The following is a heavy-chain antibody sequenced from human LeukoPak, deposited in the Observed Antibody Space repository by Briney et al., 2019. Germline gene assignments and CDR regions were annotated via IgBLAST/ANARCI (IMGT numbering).Heavy chain of an antibody. CDR1: GGSISSSSYY. CDR3: ARHVGRFLEFDP. J-gene: IGHJ5*02. CDR2: IYYSGST. Sequence: SETLSLTCTVSGGSISSSSYYWGWIRQPPGKGLEWIGSIYYSGSTYYNPSLKSRVTISVDTSKNQFSLKLSSVTAADTAAYYCARHVGRFLEFDPWGQGTLVTVSS. D-gene: IGHD3-3*01. V-gene: IGHV4-39*01.